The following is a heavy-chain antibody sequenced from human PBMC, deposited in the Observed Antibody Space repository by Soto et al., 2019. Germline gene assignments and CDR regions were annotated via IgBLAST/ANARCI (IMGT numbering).Heavy chain of an antibody. J-gene: IGHJ6*02. D-gene: IGHD5-18*01. CDR1: GDSISPYY. CDR2: IYYSGSP. CDR3: ARGGNTALAYYFYGMDV. V-gene: IGHV4-59*01. Sequence: PSETLSLTCTVSGDSISPYYWTWIRQPPGKGLEWIGYIYYSGSPSYNPSLKSRVTVSVDTSKNQFSLRLSSVTAADTAMYYYARGGNTALAYYFYGMDVWGQGTTVTVSS.